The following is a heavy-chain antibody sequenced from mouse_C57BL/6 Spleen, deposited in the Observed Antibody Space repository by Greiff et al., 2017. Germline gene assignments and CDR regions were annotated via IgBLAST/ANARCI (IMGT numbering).Heavy chain of an antibody. J-gene: IGHJ4*01. CDR1: GYTFTSYW. D-gene: IGHD3-2*02. CDR2: IDPSDSYT. V-gene: IGHV1-69*01. Sequence: QVQLQQPGAELVMPGASVKLSCKASGYTFTSYWMHWVKQRPGQGLEWIGEIDPSDSYTNYNQKFKGKSTLTVDKSSSTAYMQLSSLTSEDSAVYYCARGAQATGAMDYWGQGTSGTVSS. CDR3: ARGAQATGAMDY.